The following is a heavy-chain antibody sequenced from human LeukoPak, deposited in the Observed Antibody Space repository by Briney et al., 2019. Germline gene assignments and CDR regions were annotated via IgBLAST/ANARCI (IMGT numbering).Heavy chain of an antibody. CDR1: GYTFTSYG. CDR3: ARETAGTVWDY. J-gene: IGHJ4*02. CDR2: MNPNSGNT. Sequence: GASMKVSCKASGYTFTSYGISWVRQATGQGLEWMGWMNPNSGNTGYAQKFQGRVTMTRNTSISTAYMELSSLRSEDTAVYYCARETAGTVWDYWGQGTLVTVSS. V-gene: IGHV1-8*02. D-gene: IGHD6-13*01.